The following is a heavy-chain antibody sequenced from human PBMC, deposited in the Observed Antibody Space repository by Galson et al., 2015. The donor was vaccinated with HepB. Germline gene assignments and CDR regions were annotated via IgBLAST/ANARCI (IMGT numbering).Heavy chain of an antibody. CDR2: ISSSSSTI. J-gene: IGHJ4*02. D-gene: IGHD6-6*01. CDR3: ARVAQIFVPTFDY. Sequence: SLRLSCAASGFTSSSYSMNWVRQAPGKGLEWVSYISSSSSTIYYADSVKGRFTISRDNAKNSLYLQMNSLRAEDTAVYYCARVAQIFVPTFDYWGQGTLVTVSS. CDR1: GFTSSSYS. V-gene: IGHV3-48*01.